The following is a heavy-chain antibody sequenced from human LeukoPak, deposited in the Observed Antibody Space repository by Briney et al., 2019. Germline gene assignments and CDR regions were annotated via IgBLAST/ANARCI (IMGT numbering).Heavy chain of an antibody. Sequence: ASVKVSCKASGYTFTSLDINWVRQATGQGLEWMGRMNPKSGYTGYAQQFQGRVTITRNTSISTAYMELSSLRSEDTAVYYCARVDGSPDYWGQGTLVTVSS. CDR3: ARVDGSPDY. CDR2: MNPKSGYT. CDR1: GYTFTSLD. D-gene: IGHD3-22*01. J-gene: IGHJ4*02. V-gene: IGHV1-8*01.